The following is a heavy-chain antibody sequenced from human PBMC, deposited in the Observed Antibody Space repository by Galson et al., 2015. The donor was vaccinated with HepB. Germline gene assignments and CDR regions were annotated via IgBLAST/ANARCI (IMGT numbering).Heavy chain of an antibody. CDR3: ARPGGNYYVTYSDS. D-gene: IGHD1-26*01. V-gene: IGHV3-33*01. J-gene: IGHJ4*02. Sequence: SLRLSCAASGFTFSSHGMHWVRQAPGKGLEWVALIWYDGSNEYYADSVKGRFTISRDNSKNTLYLQMNSLRVEDTAVYYCARPGGNYYVTYSDSWGQGTLVTVSS. CDR2: IWYDGSNE. CDR1: GFTFSSHG.